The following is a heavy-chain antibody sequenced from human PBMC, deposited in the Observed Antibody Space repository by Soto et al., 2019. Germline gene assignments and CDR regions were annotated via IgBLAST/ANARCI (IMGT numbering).Heavy chain of an antibody. D-gene: IGHD6-19*01. CDR1: GFIFSSYS. V-gene: IGHV3-48*01. Sequence: EVQLVESGGGLVQPGGSLRLTCAASGFIFSSYSMNWVRRAPGKGLEWISHITSSGSFIYFADSVKGRFTISRDNAENSLYLQMNSLRAEDTAVYYCARGPRSGGIDYWGQGTLVTVSS. J-gene: IGHJ4*02. CDR3: ARGPRSGGIDY. CDR2: ITSSGSFI.